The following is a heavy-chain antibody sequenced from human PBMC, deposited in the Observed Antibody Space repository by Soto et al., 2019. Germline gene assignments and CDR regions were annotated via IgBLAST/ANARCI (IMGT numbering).Heavy chain of an antibody. CDR3: ARVVGGYCSGGSCYSRYYYYYMDV. J-gene: IGHJ6*03. CDR2: IYYSGST. D-gene: IGHD2-15*01. Sequence: PSETLSLTCTVSGGSISSYYWSWTRQPPGKGLEWIGYIYYSGSTNYNPSLKSRVTISVDTSKNQFSLKLSSVTAADTAVYYCARVVGGYCSGGSCYSRYYYYYMDVWGKGTTVTVSS. CDR1: GGSISSYY. V-gene: IGHV4-59*01.